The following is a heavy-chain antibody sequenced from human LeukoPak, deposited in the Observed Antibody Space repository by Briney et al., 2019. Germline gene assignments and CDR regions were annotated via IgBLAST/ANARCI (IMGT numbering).Heavy chain of an antibody. CDR3: ARDLGYLA. CDR2: VSNDGTYA. CDR1: GFTFSSYF. V-gene: IGHV3-74*03. D-gene: IGHD1-1*01. J-gene: IGHJ5*02. Sequence: GGSLRLSCAASGFTFSSYFMHWVRQAPGKGLVWVSRVSNDGTYAEYADSVKGRFTISRDNAKNSLDLQMSSLRAEDTAVYYCARDLGYLAWGRGTLVTVSS.